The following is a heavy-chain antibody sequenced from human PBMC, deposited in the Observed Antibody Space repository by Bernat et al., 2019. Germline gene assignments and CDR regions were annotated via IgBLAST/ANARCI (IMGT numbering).Heavy chain of an antibody. V-gene: IGHV3-30*18. CDR2: ISYDGSNK. J-gene: IGHJ4*02. Sequence: QVQLVESGGGVVQPGRSLRLSCAASGFTFSSYGMHWVRQAPGKGLEWVAVISYDGSNKYYADSVKCRFTISRDNSKNTLYLQMNRLRAEDTAVYYCAKLLYSGYDPSRDYWGQGTLVTVSS. D-gene: IGHD5-12*01. CDR1: GFTFSSYG. CDR3: AKLLYSGYDPSRDY.